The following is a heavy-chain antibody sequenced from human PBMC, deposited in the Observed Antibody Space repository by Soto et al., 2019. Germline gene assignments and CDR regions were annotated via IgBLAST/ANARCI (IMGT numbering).Heavy chain of an antibody. CDR1: GFTFSIYT. V-gene: IGHV3-30-3*01. Sequence: PGGSLRLSCAASGFTFSIYTMHWVRHAPGKGLEWVAVISYDGNNKYYPDSMKGRFTISRDNSKNTLYLQMNSLGAEDTAVYYCARVLRFLEWLEAFDIWGQGTTVTVSS. D-gene: IGHD3-3*01. CDR2: ISYDGNNK. J-gene: IGHJ3*02. CDR3: ARVLRFLEWLEAFDI.